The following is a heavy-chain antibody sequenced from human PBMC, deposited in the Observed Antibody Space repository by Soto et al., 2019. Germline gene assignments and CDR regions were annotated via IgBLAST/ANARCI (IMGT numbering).Heavy chain of an antibody. V-gene: IGHV3-30*18. CDR3: AKSKPQLATTYLDY. CDR1: GFTFSSYG. D-gene: IGHD6-13*01. J-gene: IGHJ4*02. CDR2: ISYDGSNK. Sequence: QVQLVESGGGVVQPGRSLRLSCAASGFTFSSYGMHWVRQAPGKGLEWVAVISYDGSNKYYADSVKGRFTISRDNSKNTVYLQMNSLRAEDTVVYYWAKSKPQLATTYLDYWGQGTLVTFPS.